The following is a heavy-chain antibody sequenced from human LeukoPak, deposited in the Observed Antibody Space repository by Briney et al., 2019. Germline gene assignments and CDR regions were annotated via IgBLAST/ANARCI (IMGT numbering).Heavy chain of an antibody. Sequence: GGSLRLSCAASGFTFNSYSMNWVRQTPGKGLEWVSSISSSSGYINYADSVKGRVTVSRDNAKNSLYLQMNSLRAEDTAVYYCAKDPNGDYIGAFDFWGRGTMVTVSS. CDR2: ISSSSGYI. CDR1: GFTFNSYS. CDR3: AKDPNGDYIGAFDF. D-gene: IGHD4-17*01. V-gene: IGHV3-21*04. J-gene: IGHJ3*01.